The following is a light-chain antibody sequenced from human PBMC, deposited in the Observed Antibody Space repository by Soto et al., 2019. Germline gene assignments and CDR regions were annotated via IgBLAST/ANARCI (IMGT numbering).Light chain of an antibody. V-gene: IGLV2-14*01. J-gene: IGLJ1*01. Sequence: QSVLTQPASVSGSPGQSITFSCTGTSSDVGCYQYVTWYQQHPGKAPKRLIFEVRNRPSGVSNRFSGSKSGNTASLTISGLQAEDEADYYCSSHTSRSTLVFGTGTRSPS. CDR1: SSDVGCYQY. CDR2: EVR. CDR3: SSHTSRSTLV.